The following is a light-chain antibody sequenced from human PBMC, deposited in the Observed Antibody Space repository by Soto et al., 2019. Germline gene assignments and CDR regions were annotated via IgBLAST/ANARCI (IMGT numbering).Light chain of an antibody. CDR1: QTIGSR. J-gene: IGKJ1*01. V-gene: IGKV1-5*03. CDR2: KVS. CDR3: QQYHISPWT. Sequence: DIQMTQSPSALSAFVGDRVTITCRASQTIGSRLAWYQQKPGKAPKLLNHKVSSLQSGVPSRFSGSGSGTESTLTISSPRPDDFASHYCQQYHISPWTFDQGTKVEIK.